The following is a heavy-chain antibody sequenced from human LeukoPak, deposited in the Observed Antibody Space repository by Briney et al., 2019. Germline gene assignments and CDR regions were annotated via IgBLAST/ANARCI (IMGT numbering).Heavy chain of an antibody. Sequence: PSETLSLTCTASGGSISSYYWSWIRQPPGKGLEWIGYIYYSGSTNYNPSLKSRVTISVDTSKNQFSLKLSSVTAADTAVYYCARVEDSSGWYMTFDYWGQGTLVTVSS. J-gene: IGHJ4*02. D-gene: IGHD6-19*01. CDR2: IYYSGST. CDR1: GGSISSYY. CDR3: ARVEDSSGWYMTFDY. V-gene: IGHV4-59*01.